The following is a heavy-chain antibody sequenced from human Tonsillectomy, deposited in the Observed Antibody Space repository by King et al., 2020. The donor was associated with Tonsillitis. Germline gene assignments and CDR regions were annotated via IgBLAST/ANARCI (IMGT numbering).Heavy chain of an antibody. J-gene: IGHJ3*02. CDR2: IYYSGRT. CDR1: GGSISSYY. D-gene: IGHD2-15*01. Sequence: VQLQESGPGLVKPSETLSLTCTVSGGSISSYYWSWIRQPPGKGLEWIGYIYYSGRTNYNPSLKSRVTISVDTSKNQFSLKLSSVTAADTAVYYCARRGWQLADAFDIWGQGTMVTVSS. CDR3: ARRGWQLADAFDI. V-gene: IGHV4-59*08.